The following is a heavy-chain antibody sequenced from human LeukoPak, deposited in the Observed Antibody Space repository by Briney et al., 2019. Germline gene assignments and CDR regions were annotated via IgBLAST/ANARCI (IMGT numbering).Heavy chain of an antibody. V-gene: IGHV3-74*01. CDR3: AKTREGGYSYGYDADY. J-gene: IGHJ4*02. D-gene: IGHD5-18*01. CDR2: INSDGSST. CDR1: GFTFSSYW. Sequence: GGSLRLSCAASGFTFSSYWMHWVRQAPGKGLVWVSRINSDGSSTSYADSVKGRFTISRDNSKNTLYLQMNSLRAEDTAVYYCAKTREGGYSYGYDADYWGQGTLVTVSS.